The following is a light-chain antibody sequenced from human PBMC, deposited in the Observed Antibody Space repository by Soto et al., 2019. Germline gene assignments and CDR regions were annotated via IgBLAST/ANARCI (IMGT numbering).Light chain of an antibody. J-gene: IGKJ2*01. CDR3: QPSYTTANT. CDR1: QSISDY. Sequence: DIQMTQFPSSLSASVGDRVTITCRASQSISDYLNWYQKNPGKAPKLLIYGTSYLQSEVPSRFSGRGSATDFTVTISRPHLEDFATYFCQPSYTTANTFGQG. V-gene: IGKV1-39*01. CDR2: GTS.